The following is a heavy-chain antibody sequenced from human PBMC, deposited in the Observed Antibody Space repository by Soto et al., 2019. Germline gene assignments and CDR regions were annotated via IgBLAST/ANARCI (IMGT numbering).Heavy chain of an antibody. D-gene: IGHD4-17*01. CDR3: ARDGSHHGDPNWFDP. J-gene: IGHJ5*02. V-gene: IGHV1-69*13. CDR1: GGTFSSYA. Sequence: ASVKVSCKASGGTFSSYAISWVRQAPGQGLEWMGGIIPIFGTANYAQKFQGRVTITADESTSTAYMELSSLRSEDTAVYYCARDGSHHGDPNWFDPWGQGTLVTVSS. CDR2: IIPIFGTA.